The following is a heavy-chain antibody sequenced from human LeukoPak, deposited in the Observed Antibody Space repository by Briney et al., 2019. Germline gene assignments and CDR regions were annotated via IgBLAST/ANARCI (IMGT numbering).Heavy chain of an antibody. CDR1: GGSISSSSYC. Sequence: SETLSLTCTVSGGSISSSSYCWGWIRQPPGKGLEWIGSIYYSGSTYYNPSLKSRVTISVDTSKNQFSLKLSSVTAADTAVYYCASTTSNMAIDYWGQGTLVTVSS. D-gene: IGHD1-1*01. V-gene: IGHV4-39*07. CDR3: ASTTSNMAIDY. J-gene: IGHJ4*02. CDR2: IYYSGST.